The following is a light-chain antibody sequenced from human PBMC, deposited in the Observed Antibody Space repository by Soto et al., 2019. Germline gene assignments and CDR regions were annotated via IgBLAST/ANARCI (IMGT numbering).Light chain of an antibody. Sequence: ETVMTQSPATLSVSPGERATLSCRASQSVSSRLAWYQQKPGQAPRLLIYDASTRATGIPARFSGSGSGTEFTLTISSLQSEDFAVYFCQQYKNWPPITFGQGTRLEIK. CDR1: QSVSSR. CDR2: DAS. CDR3: QQYKNWPPIT. V-gene: IGKV3-15*01. J-gene: IGKJ5*01.